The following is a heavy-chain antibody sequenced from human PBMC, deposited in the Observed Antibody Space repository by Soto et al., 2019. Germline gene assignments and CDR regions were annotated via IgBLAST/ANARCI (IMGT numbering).Heavy chain of an antibody. Sequence: EVQLLESGGGLVQPGGSLRLSCAASGFTFSSYAMSWVRQAPGKGLESVSALRGSGGRTYYADSVKGRFTIARDNAKNRLYLQMSSLRAEETAVYYCAKESGAEEMARIRSGWYFDLWGRGTLVTVSS. D-gene: IGHD4-17*01. CDR1: GFTFSSYA. V-gene: IGHV3-23*01. CDR2: LRGSGGRT. J-gene: IGHJ2*01. CDR3: AKESGAEEMARIRSGWYFDL.